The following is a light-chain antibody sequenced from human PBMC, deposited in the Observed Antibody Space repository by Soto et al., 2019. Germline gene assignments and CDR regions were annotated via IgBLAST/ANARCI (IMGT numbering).Light chain of an antibody. CDR2: DAS. J-gene: IGKJ5*01. Sequence: EIAMTQSPATLSVSPGERATLPCRASQSVSSNLAWYQQKPGQAPRLLIYDASNRATGIPARFSGSGSGTDFTLTISRLEPEDFAVYYCQQHETLITFGQGTRLEIK. CDR1: QSVSSN. V-gene: IGKV3D-15*01. CDR3: QQHETLIT.